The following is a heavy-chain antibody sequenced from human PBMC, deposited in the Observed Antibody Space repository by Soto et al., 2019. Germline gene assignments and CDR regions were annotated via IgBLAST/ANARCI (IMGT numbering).Heavy chain of an antibody. Sequence: GASVKVSCKASGYTFTCYYMHWVRQAPGQGLEWMGWINPNSGGTNYAQKFQGWVTMTRDTSISTAYMELSRLRSDDTAVYYCARGYSGSGSCLDYWGQGTLVTVSS. CDR1: GYTFTCYY. CDR2: INPNSGGT. D-gene: IGHD3-10*01. J-gene: IGHJ4*02. V-gene: IGHV1-2*04. CDR3: ARGYSGSGSCLDY.